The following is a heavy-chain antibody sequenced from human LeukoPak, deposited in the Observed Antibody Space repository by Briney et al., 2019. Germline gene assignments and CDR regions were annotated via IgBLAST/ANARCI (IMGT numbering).Heavy chain of an antibody. V-gene: IGHV4-34*01. CDR3: AREVTSRSNYFDY. D-gene: IGHD4-4*01. CDR2: INHSGST. CDR1: GGSFSGYY. Sequence: SETLPLTCAVYGGSFSGYYWSWIRQPPGKGLEWIGEINHSGSTNYNPSLKSRVTISVDTSKNQFSLKLSSVTAADTAVYYCAREVTSRSNYFDYWGQGTLVTVSS. J-gene: IGHJ4*02.